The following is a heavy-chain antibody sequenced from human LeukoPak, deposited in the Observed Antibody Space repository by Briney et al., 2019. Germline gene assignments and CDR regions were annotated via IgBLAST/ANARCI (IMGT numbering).Heavy chain of an antibody. J-gene: IGHJ4*02. D-gene: IGHD3-10*01. V-gene: IGHV3-21*01. CDR3: SRDHPDYYGSGTIFDY. CDR1: GFTFSSYS. Sequence: GGSLRLSCAASGFTFSSYSMNWVRQAPGKGLEWVSSISSSSSYIYYADSVKGRFTISRDNAKNSLYLQMNSLRAEDTAVYYCSRDHPDYYGSGTIFDYWGQGTLVTVSS. CDR2: ISSSSSYI.